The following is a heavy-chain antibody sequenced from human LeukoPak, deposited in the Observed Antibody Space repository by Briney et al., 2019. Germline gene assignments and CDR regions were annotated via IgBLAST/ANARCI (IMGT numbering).Heavy chain of an antibody. Sequence: GGSLRLSCAASGFTFSSYGMHWVRQAPGKGLEWVAVISYDGSNKYYADSVKGRFTISRDNSKNTLYLQMNSLRAEDTAVYYCAKDLFDYWGQGTLVTVSS. J-gene: IGHJ4*02. CDR2: ISYDGSNK. CDR3: AKDLFDY. CDR1: GFTFSSYG. V-gene: IGHV3-30*18.